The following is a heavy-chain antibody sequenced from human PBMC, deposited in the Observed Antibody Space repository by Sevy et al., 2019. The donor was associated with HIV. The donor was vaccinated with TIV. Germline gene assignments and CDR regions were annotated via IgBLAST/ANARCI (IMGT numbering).Heavy chain of an antibody. Sequence: SETLSLTCTVSGGSIGNYYWSGIRQPPGKGLEGIGYFYYSGTANYNPSLKSRVTISVDTSKNQFSLKLNSVTAADTAVYYCAREIIGYGSGRFFDYWGQGSLVTVSS. V-gene: IGHV4-59*13. CDR2: FYYSGTA. D-gene: IGHD3-10*01. J-gene: IGHJ4*02. CDR3: AREIIGYGSGRFFDY. CDR1: GGSIGNYY.